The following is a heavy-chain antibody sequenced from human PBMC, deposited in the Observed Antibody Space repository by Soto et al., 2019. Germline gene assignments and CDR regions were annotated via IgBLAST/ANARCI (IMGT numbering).Heavy chain of an antibody. D-gene: IGHD2-21*02. CDR2: LNHSGST. CDR1: GGSFSGYY. V-gene: IGHV4-34*01. Sequence: SETLSLTCAVYGGSFSGYYWSWIRQPPGKGLKLIGELNHSGSTNYNPSLKSRVTRPVDTSKNQFSLKLSSVTAADTAVYYCARGLQMTAKLGAYYYYYGMDVWGQGTTVTVSS. J-gene: IGHJ6*02. CDR3: ARGLQMTAKLGAYYYYYGMDV.